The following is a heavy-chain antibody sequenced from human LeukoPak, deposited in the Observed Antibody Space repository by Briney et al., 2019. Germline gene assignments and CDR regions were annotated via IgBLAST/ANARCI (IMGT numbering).Heavy chain of an antibody. Sequence: PGGSLRLSCAASGFTFSSYDMHWVRQATGKGLERVSAIGTAGDTYYPGSVKGRFTISRENAKNSLYLQMNSLRAGDTAVYYCARGTYDSSGWYEGHFDYWGQGTLVTVSS. CDR2: IGTAGDT. CDR3: ARGTYDSSGWYEGHFDY. V-gene: IGHV3-13*01. CDR1: GFTFSSYD. D-gene: IGHD6-19*01. J-gene: IGHJ4*02.